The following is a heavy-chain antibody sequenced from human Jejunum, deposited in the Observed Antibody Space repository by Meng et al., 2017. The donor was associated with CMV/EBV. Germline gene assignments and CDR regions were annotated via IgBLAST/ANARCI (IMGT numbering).Heavy chain of an antibody. D-gene: IGHD1-7*01. J-gene: IGHJ5*02. Sequence: FGFTFNYDGMPWARQAPGKGLEWVAFIQFDGSNKFYADSVKGRFTISRDSSENTLYLQMNSLKPEDTAVYYCAKGGMELRDWLDTWGQGILVTVSS. CDR1: GFTFNYDG. CDR2: IQFDGSNK. CDR3: AKGGMELRDWLDT. V-gene: IGHV3-30*02.